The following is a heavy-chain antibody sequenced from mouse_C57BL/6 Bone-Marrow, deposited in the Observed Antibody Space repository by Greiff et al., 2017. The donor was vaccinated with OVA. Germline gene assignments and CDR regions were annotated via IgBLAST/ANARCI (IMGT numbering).Heavy chain of an antibody. CDR3: ARLPFLLPYFDV. D-gene: IGHD1-1*01. J-gene: IGHJ1*03. CDR2: IDPSDSYT. CDR1: GYTFTSYW. Sequence: QVQLQQPGAELVMPGASVKLSCKASGYTFTSYWMHWVKQRPGQGLEWIGEIDPSDSYTNYNQKFKGKSTLTVDKSSSTAYMQLSSLTSEDSAVYYCARLPFLLPYFDVWGTGTTVTVAS. V-gene: IGHV1-69*01.